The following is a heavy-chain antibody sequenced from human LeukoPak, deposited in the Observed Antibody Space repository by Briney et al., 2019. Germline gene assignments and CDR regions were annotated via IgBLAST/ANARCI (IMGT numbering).Heavy chain of an antibody. J-gene: IGHJ4*02. CDR3: ARIKLDSHWSYDY. Sequence: PGGSLRLFCAASGFTFSSYSMNWVRQAPGKGLEWISYIGSSTSPIYYADSVKGRFTISRDNAENSLYLQMNSVRDEDTAVYYCARIKLDSHWSYDYWGQGTLVTFSS. CDR2: IGSSTSPI. V-gene: IGHV3-48*02. D-gene: IGHD4-11*01. CDR1: GFTFSSYS.